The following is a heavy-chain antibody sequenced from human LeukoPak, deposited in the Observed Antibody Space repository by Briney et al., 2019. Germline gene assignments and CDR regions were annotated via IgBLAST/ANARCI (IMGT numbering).Heavy chain of an antibody. J-gene: IGHJ4*02. V-gene: IGHV4-59*01. CDR1: GGSISSYY. CDR2: IYYSGST. CDR3: ASMYSSSPNFDY. D-gene: IGHD6-6*01. Sequence: SETLSLTCTVSGGSISSYYLSWIRQPPGKGLEWIGYIYYSGSTNYNPSLKSRVTISVDTSKNQFSLKLSSVTAADTAVYYCASMYSSSPNFDYWGQGTLVTVSS.